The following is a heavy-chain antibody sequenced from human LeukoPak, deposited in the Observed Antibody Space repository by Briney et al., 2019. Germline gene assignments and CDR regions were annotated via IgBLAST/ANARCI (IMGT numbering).Heavy chain of an antibody. CDR2: IYYSGST. D-gene: IGHD6-13*01. Sequence: SETLSLTCTVSGGSISSSSYYWGWIRQPPGKGLEWIGSIYYSGSTYYNPSLKSRVTISVDTSKNQFSLKLSSVTAADTAVYYSARLRITAAGRYYFDYWGQGTLVTVYS. CDR1: GGSISSSSYY. V-gene: IGHV4-39*01. J-gene: IGHJ4*02. CDR3: ARLRITAAGRYYFDY.